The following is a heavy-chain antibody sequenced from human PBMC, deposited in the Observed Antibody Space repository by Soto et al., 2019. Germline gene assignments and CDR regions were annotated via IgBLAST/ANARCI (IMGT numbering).Heavy chain of an antibody. J-gene: IGHJ4*02. CDR1: GYTFTGYY. V-gene: IGHV1-2*02. Sequence: ASVKVSCKASGYTFTGYYIHWVRQAPGQGLEWMGWINPNSGGTNYAQKLQGRVTLTRDTSISTAYMELSRLRSDDPAVYYCAREARDTMLVRRWVFDYWGQGTLVTVSS. D-gene: IGHD3-22*01. CDR3: AREARDTMLVRRWVFDY. CDR2: INPNSGGT.